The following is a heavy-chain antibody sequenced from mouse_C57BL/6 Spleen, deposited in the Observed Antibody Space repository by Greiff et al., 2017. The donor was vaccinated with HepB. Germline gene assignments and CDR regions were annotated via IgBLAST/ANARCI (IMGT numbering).Heavy chain of an antibody. J-gene: IGHJ4*01. CDR3: ARYEDGSYAMDY. V-gene: IGHV1-50*01. Sequence: VQLQQPGAELVKPGASVKLSCKASGYTFTSYWMQWVKQRPGQGLEWIGEIDPSDSYTNYNQKFKGKATLTVDTSSSTAYMQLSSLTSEDSAVYYCARYEDGSYAMDYWGQGTSVTVSS. D-gene: IGHD2-3*01. CDR1: GYTFTSYW. CDR2: IDPSDSYT.